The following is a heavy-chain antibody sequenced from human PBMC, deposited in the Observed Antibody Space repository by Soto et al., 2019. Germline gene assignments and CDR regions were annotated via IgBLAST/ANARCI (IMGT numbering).Heavy chain of an antibody. CDR2: IYASGSP. CDR1: GGSVSVYY. Sequence: SVTLSLTCTISGGSVSVYYWSWIRQSTGQGLEWVGYIYASGSPYYNPSLRSRVTISADTSKNQIALKLTSPTAADTAVYYGARGVGSSPPQYWGRGTLVTVSS. J-gene: IGHJ4*02. D-gene: IGHD1-26*01. CDR3: ARGVGSSPPQY. V-gene: IGHV4-59*02.